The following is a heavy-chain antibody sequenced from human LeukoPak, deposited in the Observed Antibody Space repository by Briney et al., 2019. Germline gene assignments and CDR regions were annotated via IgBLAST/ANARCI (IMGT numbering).Heavy chain of an antibody. CDR1: GFTFNHYW. CDR3: ARGIYDTDSLGLYFDH. D-gene: IGHD3-16*01. J-gene: IGHJ1*01. V-gene: IGHV3-7*01. CDR2: IKQDGSQI. Sequence: QAGGSLRLSCAASGFTFNHYWMSWVRQAPGKGLEWLANIKQDGSQIYYVDSVKGRFTTSRDNAKYSLYLQMNSLRAEDTAVYYCARGIYDTDSLGLYFDHWGQGTLVTVSS.